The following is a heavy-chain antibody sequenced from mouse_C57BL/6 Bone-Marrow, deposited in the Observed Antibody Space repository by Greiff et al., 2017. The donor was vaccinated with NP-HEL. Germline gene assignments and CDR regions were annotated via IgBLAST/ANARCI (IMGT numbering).Heavy chain of an antibody. CDR3: ARDYYGTPYYAMDY. V-gene: IGHV1-50*01. J-gene: IGHJ4*01. D-gene: IGHD1-1*01. CDR2: IDPSDSYT. CDR1: GYTFTSYW. Sequence: VQLQQSGAELVKPGASVKLSCKASGYTFTSYWMQWVKQRPGQGLEWIGEIDPSDSYTNYNQKFKGKATLTVDTSSSTAYMQLSSLTSEDSAVYYCARDYYGTPYYAMDYWGQGTSVTVSS.